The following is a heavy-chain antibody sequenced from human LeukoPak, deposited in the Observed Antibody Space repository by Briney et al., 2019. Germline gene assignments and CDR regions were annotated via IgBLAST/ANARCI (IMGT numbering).Heavy chain of an antibody. CDR1: GCTFSSYG. Sequence: PGGSLRLSCAASGCTFSSYGMHWVRQAPGKGLEWVAFIRYDGSNKYYADSVKGRFTISRDNSKNTLYLQMNSLRAEDTAVYYCAKDRSRIAAAGTPFDYWGQGTLVTVSS. V-gene: IGHV3-30*02. CDR2: IRYDGSNK. D-gene: IGHD6-13*01. CDR3: AKDRSRIAAAGTPFDY. J-gene: IGHJ4*02.